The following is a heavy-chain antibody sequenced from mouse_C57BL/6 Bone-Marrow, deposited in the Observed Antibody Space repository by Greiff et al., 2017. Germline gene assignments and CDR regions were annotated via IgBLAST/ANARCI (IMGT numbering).Heavy chain of an antibody. CDR2: ISDGGSYT. J-gene: IGHJ3*01. CDR1: GFTFSSYA. Sequence: EVQLQESGGGLVKPGGSLKLSCAASGFTFSSYAMSWVRQTPEKRLEWVATISDGGSYTYYPDNVKGRFTISRDNAKNNLYLQLSHLKSEDTAMDYCARAPAWFAYWGQGTLVTVSA. V-gene: IGHV5-4*01. CDR3: ARAPAWFAY.